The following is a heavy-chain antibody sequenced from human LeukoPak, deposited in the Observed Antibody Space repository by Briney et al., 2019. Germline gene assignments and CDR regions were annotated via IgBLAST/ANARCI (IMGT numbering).Heavy chain of an antibody. CDR2: IYYSGST. CDR1: GGSISSYY. J-gene: IGHJ4*02. V-gene: IGHV4-59*01. Sequence: SETLSLTCTVSGGSISSYYWSWIRQPPGKGLKWIGYIYYSGSTNYNPSLKSRVTISVDTSKNQFSLKLSSVTAADTAVYYCARAKKAYYYDSSGYYLPYFDYWGQGTLVTVSS. CDR3: ARAKKAYYYDSSGYYLPYFDY. D-gene: IGHD3-22*01.